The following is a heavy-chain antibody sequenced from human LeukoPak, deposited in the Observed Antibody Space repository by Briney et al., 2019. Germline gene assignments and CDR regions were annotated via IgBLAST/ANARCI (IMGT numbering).Heavy chain of an antibody. CDR3: AKETIYCSGGSCYHDAFDI. CDR2: ISWNSVSI. D-gene: IGHD2-15*01. V-gene: IGHV3-9*03. CDR1: GFTFDDYA. J-gene: IGHJ3*02. Sequence: PGRSLRLSCAASGFTFDDYAMHWVRQAPGKGLEWVSGISWNSVSIDYADSVKGRFTISRDNAKNSLYLQMNSLRPEDMALYYCAKETIYCSGGSCYHDAFDIWGQGTMVTVSS.